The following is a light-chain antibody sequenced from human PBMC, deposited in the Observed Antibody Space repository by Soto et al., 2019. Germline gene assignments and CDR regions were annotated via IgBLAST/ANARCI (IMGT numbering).Light chain of an antibody. CDR1: QSVSSY. Sequence: EIVLTQSPATLSLSPGERATLSCRASQSVSSYLAWYQQKPGQAPRLLIYDASNRATGIPARFSGSGSGTDFTLTSSSLEPEDFAVYYCQQRSNWPPISFGQWTRLEI. CDR2: DAS. CDR3: QQRSNWPPIS. J-gene: IGKJ5*01. V-gene: IGKV3-11*01.